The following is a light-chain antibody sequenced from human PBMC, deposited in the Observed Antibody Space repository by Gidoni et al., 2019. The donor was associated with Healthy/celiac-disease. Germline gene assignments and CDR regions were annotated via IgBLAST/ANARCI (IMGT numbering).Light chain of an antibody. CDR3: GTWDSSLSAAV. Sequence: QPVLTQPPPVSPAPGQKVTNSCSGSSSNIGNNYVSWYQQLPGTAPKLLIYDNNKRPSGIPDRFSGSKSGTSATLGITGLQTGDEADYYCGTWDSSLSAAVFGGGTQLTVL. J-gene: IGLJ7*01. CDR2: DNN. V-gene: IGLV1-51*01. CDR1: SSNIGNNY.